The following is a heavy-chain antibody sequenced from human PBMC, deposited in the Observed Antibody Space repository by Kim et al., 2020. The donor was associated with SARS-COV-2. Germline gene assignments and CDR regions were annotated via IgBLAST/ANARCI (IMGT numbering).Heavy chain of an antibody. CDR3: TTDGGYSYGYLDY. D-gene: IGHD5-18*01. Sequence: GGSLRLSCAASGFTFINALMNWVRQAPGKGLEWVGRIKSKTDGGTTDYAAPVKGRFTISRDDSKNTLYLQMNSLKIEDTAVYYCTTDGGYSYGYLDYWGQGTLVTVSS. CDR1: GFTFINAL. V-gene: IGHV3-15*01. CDR2: IKSKTDGGTT. J-gene: IGHJ4*02.